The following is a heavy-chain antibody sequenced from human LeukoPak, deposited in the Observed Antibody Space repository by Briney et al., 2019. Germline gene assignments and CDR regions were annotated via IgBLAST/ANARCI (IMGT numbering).Heavy chain of an antibody. Sequence: SETLSLTCTVSGGSISSYYWSWIRQPPGKGLEWIGYIYYSGSTNYNPSHKSRVTISVDTSKNQFSLKLSSVTAADTAVYYCARDPDYSDYMDVWGKGTTVTVSS. V-gene: IGHV4-59*12. J-gene: IGHJ6*03. CDR2: IYYSGST. CDR1: GGSISSYY. D-gene: IGHD4/OR15-4a*01. CDR3: ARDPDYSDYMDV.